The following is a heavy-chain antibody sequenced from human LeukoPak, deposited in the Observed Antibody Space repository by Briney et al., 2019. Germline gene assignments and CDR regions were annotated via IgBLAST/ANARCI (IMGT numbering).Heavy chain of an antibody. CDR2: ISYDGTNK. CDR1: GFTFSSYA. D-gene: IGHD1-26*01. J-gene: IGHJ4*02. Sequence: GGSLRLSCAASGFTFSSYAMHWVRQAPGKGLEWVTLISYDGTNKYYADSVKGRFTVSRDDSKNTLYLQVNSLRVEDAAVYYCARSFGGSYAYFDYWGQGTLVTVSS. V-gene: IGHV3-30-3*01. CDR3: ARSFGGSYAYFDY.